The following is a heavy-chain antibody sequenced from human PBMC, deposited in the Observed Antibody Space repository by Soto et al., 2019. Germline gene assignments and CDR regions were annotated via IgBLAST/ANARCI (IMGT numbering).Heavy chain of an antibody. D-gene: IGHD3-3*01. CDR3: ARMGHYDFRSGQNYYYYGMDV. CDR1: RFTFSSYS. J-gene: IGHJ6*02. V-gene: IGHV3-21*01. CDR2: ISSSSSYI. Sequence: XESLRLSCAASRFTFSSYSMNWVRQAPGKGLEWVSSISSSSSYIYYADSVKGRFTISRDNAKNSLYLQMNSLRAEDTAVYYCARMGHYDFRSGQNYYYYGMDVWGQRTTVTVSS.